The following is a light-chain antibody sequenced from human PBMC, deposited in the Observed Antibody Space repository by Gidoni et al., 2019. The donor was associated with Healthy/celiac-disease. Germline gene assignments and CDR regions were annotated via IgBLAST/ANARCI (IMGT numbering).Light chain of an antibody. CDR2: DAS. Sequence: DIVLTQSPATLSLSPGERATLSCRASQSVSSYLAWYQQKPSQAPRLLIYDASNMATGIPARFSGSGSGTDFTLTISSLEPEDFAVYDCQQRSNWPLTFGGGTKVEIK. V-gene: IGKV3-11*01. CDR3: QQRSNWPLT. J-gene: IGKJ4*01. CDR1: QSVSSY.